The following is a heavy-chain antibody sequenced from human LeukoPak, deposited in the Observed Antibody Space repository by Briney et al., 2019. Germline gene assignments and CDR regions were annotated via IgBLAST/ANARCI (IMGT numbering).Heavy chain of an antibody. CDR2: ISGSGGST. Sequence: GGSLILSCAASGFTFSSYAMSWVRQAPGKGLEWVSAISGSGGSTYYADSVKGRFTISRDNSKNTLYLQMNSLRAEDTAVYYCARSGYDYAEYLQHWGQGTLVTVSS. D-gene: IGHD5-12*01. V-gene: IGHV3-23*01. J-gene: IGHJ1*01. CDR3: ARSGYDYAEYLQH. CDR1: GFTFSSYA.